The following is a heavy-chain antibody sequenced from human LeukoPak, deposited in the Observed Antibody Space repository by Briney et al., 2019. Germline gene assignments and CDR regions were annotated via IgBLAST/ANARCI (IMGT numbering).Heavy chain of an antibody. CDR1: GFTFSSYA. J-gene: IGHJ4*02. CDR3: ARAQVSGSFGY. CDR2: ISGSGGST. Sequence: GGSLRLSCAASGFTFSSYAMSWVRQAPGKGLEWVSAISGSGGSTYYADSVKGRLTISRDNSKNTLYLQMNSLRAEDTAVYYCARAQVSGSFGYWGQGTLVTVSS. D-gene: IGHD1-26*01. V-gene: IGHV3-23*01.